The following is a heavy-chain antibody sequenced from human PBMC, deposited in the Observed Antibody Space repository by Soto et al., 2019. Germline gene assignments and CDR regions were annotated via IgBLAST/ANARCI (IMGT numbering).Heavy chain of an antibody. D-gene: IGHD6-13*01. CDR1: GACMNSYH. J-gene: IGHJ5*01. V-gene: IGHV4-4*07. Sequence: XGTLSLTCTVSGACMNSYHLSWIRQPAGKGLEWIGHIHSSVSTDYNPSLNSRVTMSVDTSKNQFSLRLMSLTAADTAVYYCARDQGVEAAGITWFDSWAQGTLVTVSS. CDR3: ARDQGVEAAGITWFDS. CDR2: IHSSVST.